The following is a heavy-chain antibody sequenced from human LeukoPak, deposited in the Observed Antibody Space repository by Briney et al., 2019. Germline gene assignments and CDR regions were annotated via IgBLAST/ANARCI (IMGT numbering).Heavy chain of an antibody. CDR1: GFTFSSYG. D-gene: IGHD6-13*01. J-gene: IGHJ6*02. V-gene: IGHV3-33*01. CDR3: ARSLYSSSWYHYYYYGMDV. CDR2: IWYDGSNK. Sequence: GGSLRLSCAASGFTFSSYGMHWVRQTPGKGLEWVAVIWYDGSNKYYADSVKGRFTISRDNSKNTLYLQMNSLRAEDTAVYYCARSLYSSSWYHYYYYGMDVWGQGTTVTVSS.